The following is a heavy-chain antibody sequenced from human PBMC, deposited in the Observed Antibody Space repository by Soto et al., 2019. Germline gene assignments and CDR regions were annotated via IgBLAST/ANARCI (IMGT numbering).Heavy chain of an antibody. D-gene: IGHD2-2*01. CDR2: INPNSGGT. CDR3: ARVAVPAYYYGMDV. J-gene: IGHJ6*02. V-gene: IGHV1-2*02. CDR1: GYTFTGYY. Sequence: QVQLVQSGAEVKKPGASVKVSCKASGYTFTGYYMHWVRQAPGQGLEWMGWINPNSGGTIYAQKFQGRVTMTRDTSISTAYMELSRLRSDDTAVYYCARVAVPAYYYGMDVWGQGTTVTVSS.